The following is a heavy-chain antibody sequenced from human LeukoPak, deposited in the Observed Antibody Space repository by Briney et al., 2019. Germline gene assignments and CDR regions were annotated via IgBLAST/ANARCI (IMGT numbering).Heavy chain of an antibody. Sequence: GASVKVSCKASGYTFTGYYMHWVRQAPGQGLEWMGWINPNSGGTNYAQKFQGRVTMTRDTSISTAYMELSRLRSDDTAVYYCARDSAYCSSTSCYSNVVPYYFDYWGQGTLVTVSS. CDR1: GYTFTGYY. J-gene: IGHJ4*02. D-gene: IGHD2-2*01. CDR3: ARDSAYCSSTSCYSNVVPYYFDY. CDR2: INPNSGGT. V-gene: IGHV1-2*02.